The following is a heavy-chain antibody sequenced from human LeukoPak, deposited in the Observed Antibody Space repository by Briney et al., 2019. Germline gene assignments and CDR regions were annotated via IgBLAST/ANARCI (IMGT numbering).Heavy chain of an antibody. CDR3: ARVIESYYDSGGYHTQLRYYFDY. J-gene: IGHJ4*02. CDR2: INHSGST. CDR1: GGSFSGYY. Sequence: SETLSLTCAVYGGSFSGYYWSWIRQPPGKGLEWIGEINHSGSTNYNPSLKSRVTISVDTSKNQFSLKLSSVTAADTAVYYCARVIESYYDSGGYHTQLRYYFDYWGQGTLVTVSS. V-gene: IGHV4-34*01. D-gene: IGHD3-22*01.